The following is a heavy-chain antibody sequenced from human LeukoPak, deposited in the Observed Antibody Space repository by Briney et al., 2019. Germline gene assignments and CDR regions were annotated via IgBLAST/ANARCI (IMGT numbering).Heavy chain of an antibody. V-gene: IGHV4-39*07. Sequence: PSETLSLTCTVSGGSISSSSYYWGWIRQPPGKGLEWIGSIYYSGSTYYNPSLKSRVTISVDTSKNQFSLKLSSVTAADTAVYYCAREAVAGDAIDYWGQGTLVTVSS. CDR3: AREAVAGDAIDY. CDR2: IYYSGST. CDR1: GGSISSSSYY. D-gene: IGHD6-19*01. J-gene: IGHJ4*02.